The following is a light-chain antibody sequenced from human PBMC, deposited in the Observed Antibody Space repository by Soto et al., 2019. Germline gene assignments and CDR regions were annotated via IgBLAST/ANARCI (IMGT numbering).Light chain of an antibody. CDR2: RAS. CDR3: RQYHNLWA. Sequence: EIVMTQSQAHLSVSRGERATLSCRASQNIYSNVAWYQQRPGQAPRLLIYRASTRATGIPARFSGSGSGTEFTLTISSLQSEDFTVYSCRQYHNLWAFGQGTKVDI. J-gene: IGKJ1*01. CDR1: QNIYSN. V-gene: IGKV3-15*01.